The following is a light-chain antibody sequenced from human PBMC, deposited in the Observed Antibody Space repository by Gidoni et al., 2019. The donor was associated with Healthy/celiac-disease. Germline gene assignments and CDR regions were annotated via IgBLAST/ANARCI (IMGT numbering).Light chain of an antibody. CDR1: QSVLYSSNNKNY. CDR2: WAS. V-gene: IGKV4-1*01. J-gene: IGKJ4*01. Sequence: DTVMTQSPDSLAVSLGERATINCKSSQSVLYSSNNKNYLAWYQQKPGQPPKLLIYWASTRESGVPDRFSGSGSGTDFTLTISSLQAKDVAVYYCQQYYSTPLTFGGGTKVEIK. CDR3: QQYYSTPLT.